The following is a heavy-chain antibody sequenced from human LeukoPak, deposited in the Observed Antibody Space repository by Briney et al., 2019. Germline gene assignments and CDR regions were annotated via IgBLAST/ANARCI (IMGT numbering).Heavy chain of an antibody. CDR3: AKGRGTTVTAAANY. CDR1: GFTFSNYS. J-gene: IGHJ4*02. CDR2: ISGTGGTT. Sequence: GGSLRLSCAASGFTFSNYSMSWVRQAPGKGVEWVSTISGTGGTTYYADSVKGRFTISRDNSKNTLFLQFNSLRADDTAVYYCAKGRGTTVTAAANYWGQGTLVTVSS. D-gene: IGHD4-17*01. V-gene: IGHV3-23*01.